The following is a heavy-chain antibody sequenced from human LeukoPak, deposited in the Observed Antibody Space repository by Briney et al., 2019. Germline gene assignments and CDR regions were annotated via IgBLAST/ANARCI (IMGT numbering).Heavy chain of an antibody. J-gene: IGHJ4*02. V-gene: IGHV3-21*01. Sequence: GGSLRLSCAASGFTFSSYWMHWVRQAPGKGLEWVSSISSSSSYIYYADSVKGRFTISRDNAKNSLYLQMNSLRAEDTAVYYCARGESIAAPPATDDYWGQGTLVTVSS. CDR1: GFTFSSYW. D-gene: IGHD6-6*01. CDR2: ISSSSSYI. CDR3: ARGESIAAPPATDDY.